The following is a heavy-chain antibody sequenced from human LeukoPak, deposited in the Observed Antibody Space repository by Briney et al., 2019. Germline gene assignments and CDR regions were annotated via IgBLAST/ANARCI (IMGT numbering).Heavy chain of an antibody. J-gene: IGHJ4*02. Sequence: GGSLRLSCAASGFTFSSYAMSWVRQAPGKGLEWVSGISGSAISTYYADSVKGRFTISRDNSKNTLSLQMNSLRAEDTAVYYCAKDVQWSTVTSFDYWGQGTLVSVSS. CDR3: AKDVQWSTVTSFDY. D-gene: IGHD4-17*01. V-gene: IGHV3-23*01. CDR1: GFTFSSYA. CDR2: ISGSAIST.